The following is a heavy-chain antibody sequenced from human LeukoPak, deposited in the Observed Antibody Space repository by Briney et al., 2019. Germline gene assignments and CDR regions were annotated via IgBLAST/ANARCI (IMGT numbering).Heavy chain of an antibody. CDR2: IYYSGST. D-gene: IGHD6-19*01. J-gene: IGHJ4*02. CDR3: ARSSGWWATQGVCFDY. Sequence: SETLSLTCTVSGDSISSYYWSWIRQPPGKGLEWIGYIYYSGSTIYNPSLNSRVTISVDKSKNQFSLKLSSVTAADTAVYYCARSSGWWATQGVCFDYWGQGTLVTVSS. CDR1: GDSISSYY. V-gene: IGHV4-59*12.